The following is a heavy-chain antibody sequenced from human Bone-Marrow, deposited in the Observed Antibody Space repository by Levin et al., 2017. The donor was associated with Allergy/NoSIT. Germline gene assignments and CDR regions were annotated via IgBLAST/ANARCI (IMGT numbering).Heavy chain of an antibody. D-gene: IGHD3-16*02. Sequence: VASVKVSCKASGGTFSSYAISWVRQAPGQGLEWMGGIIPIFGTANYAQKFQGRVTITADESTSTAYMELSSLRSEDTAVYYCARGHVRAIYDYVWGSYRYRGAFDYWGQGTLVTVSS. J-gene: IGHJ4*02. V-gene: IGHV1-69*13. CDR3: ARGHVRAIYDYVWGSYRYRGAFDY. CDR2: IIPIFGTA. CDR1: GGTFSSYA.